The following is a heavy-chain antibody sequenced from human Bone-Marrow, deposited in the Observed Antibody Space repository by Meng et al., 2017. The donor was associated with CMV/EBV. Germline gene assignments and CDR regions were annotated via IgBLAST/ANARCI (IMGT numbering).Heavy chain of an antibody. CDR3: ARSRGNLFAY. Sequence: SETLSLTCTVSGGSISSDDYKWSWIRQPPGKGLEWLGYISSSGSTYYNPSLKSRLTISVDTSKSQFSLKLTSVTATDTAVYYCARSRGNLFAYWGQGSLVTVSS. CDR1: GGSISSDDYK. V-gene: IGHV4-30-4*01. J-gene: IGHJ4*02. CDR2: ISSSGST. D-gene: IGHD1-1*01.